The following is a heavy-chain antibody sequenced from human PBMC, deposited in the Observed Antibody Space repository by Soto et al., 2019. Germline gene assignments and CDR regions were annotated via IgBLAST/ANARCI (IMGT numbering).Heavy chain of an antibody. J-gene: IGHJ4*02. CDR3: AKEFHYDFWSGYSMDY. CDR2: ISGSGGST. Sequence: GESLKISCAATGFTFSSYAMSWVRQAPGKGLEWVSAISGSGGSTYYADSVKGRFTISRDNSKNTLYLQMNSLRAEDTAVYYCAKEFHYDFWSGYSMDYWGQGTLVTVSS. V-gene: IGHV3-23*01. D-gene: IGHD3-3*01. CDR1: GFTFSSYA.